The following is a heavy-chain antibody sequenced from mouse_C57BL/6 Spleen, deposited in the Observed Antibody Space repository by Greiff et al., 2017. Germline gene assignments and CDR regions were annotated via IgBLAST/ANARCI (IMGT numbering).Heavy chain of an antibody. D-gene: IGHD1-3*01. CDR2: INPSSGYT. CDR3: ARRNSLALKAMDY. V-gene: IGHV1-4*01. CDR1: GYTFTSYT. J-gene: IGHJ4*01. Sequence: QVQLQQSGAELARPGASVKMSCKASGYTFTSYTMHWVKQRPGQGLEWIGYINPSSGYTKYNQKFKDKATLTADKSSSTAYMRLSSLTSEDSAVYYCARRNSLALKAMDYWGQGTSVTVSS.